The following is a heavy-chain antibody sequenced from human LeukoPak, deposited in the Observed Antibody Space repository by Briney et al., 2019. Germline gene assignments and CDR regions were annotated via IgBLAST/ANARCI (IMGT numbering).Heavy chain of an antibody. CDR3: ARKGGAAAGTSYYYYYMDV. CDR2: IKQDGSEK. D-gene: IGHD6-13*01. J-gene: IGHJ6*03. Sequence: PGGSLRLSCAASGFTFSSYWMSWVRQAPGKGLEWVANIKQDGSEKYYVDSVKGRFTISRDNAKNSLYLQMNSLRAEDTAVYYCARKGGAAAGTSYYYYYMDVWGKGTAVTISS. CDR1: GFTFSSYW. V-gene: IGHV3-7*01.